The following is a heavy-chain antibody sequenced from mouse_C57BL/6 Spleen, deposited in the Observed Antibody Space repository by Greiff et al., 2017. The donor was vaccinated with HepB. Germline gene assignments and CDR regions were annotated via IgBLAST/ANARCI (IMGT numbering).Heavy chain of an antibody. CDR1: GFTFSSYA. CDR3: ARDYYGTPFAY. Sequence: VKLVESGGGLVKPGGSLKLSCAASGFTFSSYAMSWVRQTPEKRLEWVATISDGGSYTYYPDNVKGRFTISRDNAKNNLYLQMSHLKSEDTAMYYCARDYYGTPFAYWGQGTLVTVSA. CDR2: ISDGGSYT. J-gene: IGHJ3*01. V-gene: IGHV5-4*03. D-gene: IGHD1-1*01.